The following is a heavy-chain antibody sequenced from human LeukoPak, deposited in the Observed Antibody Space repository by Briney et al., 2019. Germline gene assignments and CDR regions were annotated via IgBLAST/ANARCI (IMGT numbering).Heavy chain of an antibody. D-gene: IGHD3-16*01. J-gene: IGHJ4*02. CDR2: IYHSGST. Sequence: PSQTLSLTCTVSGGSISSGGYYWSWIRQPPGKGLEWIGYIYHSGSTYYNPSLKSRVTISVDTSKNQFSLKLSSVTAADTAVYYCARDPGPFAGGPVYWGQGTLVTVSS. V-gene: IGHV4-30-2*05. CDR1: GGSISSGGYY. CDR3: ARDPGPFAGGPVY.